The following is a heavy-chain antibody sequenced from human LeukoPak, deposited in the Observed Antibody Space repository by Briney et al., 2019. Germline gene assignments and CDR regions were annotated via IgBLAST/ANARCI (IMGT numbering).Heavy chain of an antibody. CDR1: DYSISSGYGYY. J-gene: IGHJ4*02. D-gene: IGHD5-24*01. V-gene: IGHV4-61*08. CDR2: IYYSGST. Sequence: SETLSLTCTVSDYSISSGYGYYWSWIRQPPGKGLGWIGYIYYSGSTNYNPSLKSRVTISVDKSKNQFSLKLSSVTAADTAVYYCARDRDGFDYWGQGTLVTVSS. CDR3: ARDRDGFDY.